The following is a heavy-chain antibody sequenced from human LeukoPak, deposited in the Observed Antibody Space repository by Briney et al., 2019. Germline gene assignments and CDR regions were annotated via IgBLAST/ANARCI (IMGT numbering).Heavy chain of an antibody. V-gene: IGHV4-59*12. J-gene: IGHJ4*02. CDR1: GGSISSYY. Sequence: SETLSLTCTVSGGSISSYYWSWIRQPPGKGLEWIGYIYYSGSTNYNPSLKSRVTISVDTSKNQFSLKLSSVTAADTAVYYCAKDGGLRRAYYFDYWGQGTLVTVSS. D-gene: IGHD2-15*01. CDR2: IYYSGST. CDR3: AKDGGLRRAYYFDY.